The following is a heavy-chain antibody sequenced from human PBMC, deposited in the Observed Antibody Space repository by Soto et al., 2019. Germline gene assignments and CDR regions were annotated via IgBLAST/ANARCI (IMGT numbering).Heavy chain of an antibody. CDR3: AREPRYCRGGSCSITRDAYDI. Sequence: EVQLVESGGGLVQPGGSLRLSCKASGFIVSDTYVNWVRQAPGKGLEWVSVISNRGDTHYADSVRGRFSLSRDISDNTLHLQMNNLRVEDTAVYYCAREPRYCRGGSCSITRDAYDIWGQGTMVTVSS. J-gene: IGHJ3*02. CDR1: GFIVSDTY. CDR2: ISNRGDT. D-gene: IGHD2-15*01. V-gene: IGHV3-66*01.